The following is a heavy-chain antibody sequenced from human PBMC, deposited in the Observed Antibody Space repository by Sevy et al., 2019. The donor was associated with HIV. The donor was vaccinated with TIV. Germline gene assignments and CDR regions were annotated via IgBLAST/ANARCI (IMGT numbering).Heavy chain of an antibody. V-gene: IGHV5-51*01. CDR2: MSPGDSDP. CDR1: AYTFTTHW. Sequence: EKSLKISCKGSAYTFTTHWIGWVRQMPGKGLEWMGIMSPGDSDPRYSPSFQGQVTMSVDKSVSTAYLQWHSLETSDTAIYYCARLDSYSIGWSPRYYFDYWGQGTLVLVSS. CDR3: ARLDSYSIGWSPRYYFDY. J-gene: IGHJ4*02. D-gene: IGHD6-19*01.